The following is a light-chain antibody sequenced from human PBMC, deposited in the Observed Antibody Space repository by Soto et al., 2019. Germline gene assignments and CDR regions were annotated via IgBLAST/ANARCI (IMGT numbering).Light chain of an antibody. V-gene: IGKV1-39*01. CDR3: QQNYNTLIT. CDR1: QSISSY. CDR2: AAS. Sequence: DIQMTQSPSSLSASVGDRVTITCRASQSISSYLNWYQQKPGKAPKLLIYAASSLQSGVPSRFSGSGSGTDFTLTIGSLQPEDFTTYYCQQNYNTLITFGQGTRLEIK. J-gene: IGKJ5*01.